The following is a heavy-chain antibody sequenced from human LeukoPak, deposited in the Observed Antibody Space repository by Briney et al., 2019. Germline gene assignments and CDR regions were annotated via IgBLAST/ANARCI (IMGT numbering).Heavy chain of an antibody. V-gene: IGHV1-8*01. CDR3: ARLLTRYQLLLSWYYMDV. Sequence: ASVKVSCKASGYTFTSYDINWVRQATGQGLEWMGWMNPNSGNTGYAQKFQGRVTMTRNTSISTAYMELSSLRSEDTAVYYCARLLTRYQLLLSWYYMDVWGKGTTVTVSS. CDR1: GYTFTSYD. D-gene: IGHD2-2*01. J-gene: IGHJ6*03. CDR2: MNPNSGNT.